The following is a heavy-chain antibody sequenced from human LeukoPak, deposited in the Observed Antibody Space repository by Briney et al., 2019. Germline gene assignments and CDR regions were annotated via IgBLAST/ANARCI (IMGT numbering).Heavy chain of an antibody. D-gene: IGHD5-12*01. CDR2: IYYSGST. Sequence: SETLSLTCTVSGGSISSYYWSWIRQPPGKGLEWIGYIYYSGSTNYNPSLKSRVTISVDKSKNQFSLKLSSVTAADTAVYYCASRGYSGYDFDYWGQGTLVTVSS. CDR1: GGSISSYY. V-gene: IGHV4-59*12. J-gene: IGHJ4*02. CDR3: ASRGYSGYDFDY.